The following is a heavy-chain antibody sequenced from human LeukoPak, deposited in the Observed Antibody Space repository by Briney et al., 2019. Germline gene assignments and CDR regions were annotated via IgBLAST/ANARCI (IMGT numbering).Heavy chain of an antibody. Sequence: SETLSLTCAVSGGSFSGYYWSWIRQPPGKGLEWIGEINHSGSTNYNPSLKSRVTISVDTSKNQFSLKLSSVTAADKAVYYCARTFRESYYDFWSGYSTLDYWGQGTLVTVSS. D-gene: IGHD3-3*01. J-gene: IGHJ4*02. CDR3: ARTFRESYYDFWSGYSTLDY. CDR1: GGSFSGYY. CDR2: INHSGST. V-gene: IGHV4-34*01.